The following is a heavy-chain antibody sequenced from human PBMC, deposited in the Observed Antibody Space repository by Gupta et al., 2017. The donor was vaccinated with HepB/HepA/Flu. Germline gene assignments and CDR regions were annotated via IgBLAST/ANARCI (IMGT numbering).Heavy chain of an antibody. J-gene: IGHJ6*02. CDR3: ATSPATLPNYYYYGMDV. V-gene: IGHV3-21*01. CDR2: ISSSSSYI. Sequence: EVQLVESGGGLVKPGGSLRLSWAASGFTFSSYSMNWVRQAPGKGLEWVSSISSSSSYIYYADSVKGRFTISRDNAKNSLYLQMNSLRAEDTAVYYCATSPATLPNYYYYGMDVWGQGTTVTVSS. D-gene: IGHD5-12*01. CDR1: GFTFSSYS.